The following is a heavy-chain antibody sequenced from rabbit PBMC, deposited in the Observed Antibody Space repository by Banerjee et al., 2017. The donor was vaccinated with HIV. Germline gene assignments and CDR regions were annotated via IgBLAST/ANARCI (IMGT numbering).Heavy chain of an antibody. Sequence: QEQLEESGGGLVQPEGSLTLTCTASGFSFSGSYYMCWVRQAPGKGLEWIGCIYAGSSGSTYYASWAKGRFTISKASSTTVTLQMTSLTAADTATYFCARSSSDSGYKLWGQGTLVTVS. CDR3: ARSSSDSGYKL. CDR2: IYAGSSGST. D-gene: IGHD1-1*01. J-gene: IGHJ3*01. CDR1: GFSFSGSYY. V-gene: IGHV1S45*01.